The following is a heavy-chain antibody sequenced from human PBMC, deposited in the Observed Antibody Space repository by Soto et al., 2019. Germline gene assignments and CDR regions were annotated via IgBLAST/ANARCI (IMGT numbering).Heavy chain of an antibody. V-gene: IGHV1-69*06. Sequence: QVQLVQSGAEVKKPGSSVKVSCKASGGTFSSYAISWVRQAPGQGLEWMGGIIPIFGTANYAQKFQGRVTITADKTTRTAYKERSRLRSEETAVYYCAGPRVGRWGMDVWGQGTTVTVSS. CDR1: GGTFSSYA. CDR3: AGPRVGRWGMDV. CDR2: IIPIFGTA. D-gene: IGHD2-15*01. J-gene: IGHJ6*02.